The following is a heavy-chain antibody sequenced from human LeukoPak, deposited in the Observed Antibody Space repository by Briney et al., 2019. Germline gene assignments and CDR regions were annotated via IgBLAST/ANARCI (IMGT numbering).Heavy chain of an antibody. CDR2: ISGSGGST. Sequence: GGSLRLSCAASGFTFSSYAMSWVRQAPGKGLEWVSAISGSGGSTYYADSVKGRFTISRDNSKNTLYLQMNSLRAEDTAVYYCAKVAKYYYGSETYYFFEHWGQGTPVTASS. J-gene: IGHJ4*02. D-gene: IGHD3-10*01. V-gene: IGHV3-23*01. CDR3: AKVAKYYYGSETYYFFEH. CDR1: GFTFSSYA.